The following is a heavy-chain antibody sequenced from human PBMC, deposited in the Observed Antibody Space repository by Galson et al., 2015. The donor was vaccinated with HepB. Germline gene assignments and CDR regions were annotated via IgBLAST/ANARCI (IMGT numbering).Heavy chain of an antibody. Sequence: SLRLSCAASGFTFSSYAMSWVRQAPGKGLEWVSAISGSGGSTYYADSVKGRFTISRDNSKNTLYLQMNSLRAEDTAVYYCAKVQTVYDYVWGSYREEAFDYWGQGTLVTVSS. CDR2: ISGSGGST. CDR3: AKVQTVYDYVWGSYREEAFDY. D-gene: IGHD3-16*02. CDR1: GFTFSSYA. V-gene: IGHV3-23*01. J-gene: IGHJ4*02.